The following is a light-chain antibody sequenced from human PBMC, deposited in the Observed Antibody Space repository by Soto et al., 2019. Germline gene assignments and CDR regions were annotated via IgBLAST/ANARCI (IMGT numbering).Light chain of an antibody. V-gene: IGKV1-27*01. CDR3: QKYDSAPWT. CDR2: AAS. Sequence: DIQMTQSPSSLSASVGDRVTITCRASQGISNNLAWYQQKPGKDPKLLISAASTLKSGVPSRFSGSGSGTDFTLTISSLQPEDVATYYCQKYDSAPWTFGQGTKVEIK. CDR1: QGISNN. J-gene: IGKJ1*01.